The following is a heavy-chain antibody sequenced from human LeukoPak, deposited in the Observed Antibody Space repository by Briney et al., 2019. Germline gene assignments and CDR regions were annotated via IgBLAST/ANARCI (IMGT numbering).Heavy chain of an antibody. V-gene: IGHV4-30-2*01. CDR2: IYHSGST. Sequence: SETLSLTCAVSGGSISSGGYSWSWIRQPPGKGLEWIGYIYHSGSTYYNPSLKSRVTISVDRSKNQFSLRLSSVTAADTAVYYCARDYYDSSVPPYRFDYGGKGPLVTVS. J-gene: IGHJ4*02. D-gene: IGHD3-22*01. CDR1: GGSISSGGYS. CDR3: ARDYYDSSVPPYRFDY.